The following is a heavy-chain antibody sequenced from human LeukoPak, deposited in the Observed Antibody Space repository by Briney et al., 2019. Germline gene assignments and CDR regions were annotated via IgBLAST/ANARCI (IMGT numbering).Heavy chain of an antibody. Sequence: GGSLTLSCPASGFTFIKYGINWVRQAPGKGLAWVSGISGNGGKPYSAGAMRGRFTISRDTSNNMQFLQRNRLTAGETAGYYCAKGGSAGGPNCFDPWGQGTLVTVSS. CDR2: ISGNGGKP. J-gene: IGHJ5*02. D-gene: IGHD2-15*01. CDR1: GFTFIKYG. V-gene: IGHV3-23*01. CDR3: AKGGSAGGPNCFDP.